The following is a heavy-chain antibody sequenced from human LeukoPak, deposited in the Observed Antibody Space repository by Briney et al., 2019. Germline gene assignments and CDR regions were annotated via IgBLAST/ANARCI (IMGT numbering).Heavy chain of an antibody. CDR3: ARWIQSAVQL. D-gene: IGHD5-18*01. CDR1: GGSFSGYY. CDR2: INHSGST. Sequence: PSVTLSLTCAVYGGSFSGYYWSWIRQPPGKGLEWIGEINHSGSTNYNPSLKSRVTISVDTSKNQFSLKLSSVTAADTAVYYCARWIQSAVQLWGQGTLVTVSS. V-gene: IGHV4-34*01. J-gene: IGHJ4*02.